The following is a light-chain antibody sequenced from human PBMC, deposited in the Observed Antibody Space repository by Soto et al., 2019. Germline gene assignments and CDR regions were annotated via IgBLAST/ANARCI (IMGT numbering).Light chain of an antibody. V-gene: IGLV2-14*01. CDR1: SSDVGGYNY. CDR3: SSYTSSSTLWV. CDR2: DVS. J-gene: IGLJ3*02. Sequence: QSALTQPDSVSGSPGQTITISGTGTSSDVGGYNYVSWYQQHPGKAPKLMIYDVSNRPSGVSNRFSGSKSGNTASLTISGLQAEDKADYYCSSYTSSSTLWVFGGGTKLTVL.